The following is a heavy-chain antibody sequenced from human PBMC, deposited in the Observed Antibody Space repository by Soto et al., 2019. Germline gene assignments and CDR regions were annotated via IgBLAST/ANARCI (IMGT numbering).Heavy chain of an antibody. CDR3: AREKGMHIGQDYYDRSGNSYYFDY. CDR2: IYTSGST. J-gene: IGHJ4*02. V-gene: IGHV4-4*07. CDR1: GGSISSYY. D-gene: IGHD3-22*01. Sequence: SETLSLTCTVSGGSISSYYWSWIRQPAGKGLEWIGRIYTSGSTNYNPSLKSRATMSVDTSKNQFSLKLSSVTAADTAVYYCAREKGMHIGQDYYDRSGNSYYFDYSGKGHMVTVAS.